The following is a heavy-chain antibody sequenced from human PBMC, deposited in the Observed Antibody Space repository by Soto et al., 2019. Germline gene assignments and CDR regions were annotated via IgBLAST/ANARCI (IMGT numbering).Heavy chain of an antibody. V-gene: IGHV1-69*01. CDR2: IIPIFGTA. Sequence: QVQLVQSGAEVKKPGSSVKVSCKASGGTFSSYAISWVRQAPGQGLEWMGGIIPIFGTANYAQKFQDRVTIAADESTSTAYMEMSSLRSEDTAVYYCARDGAGVTMVRGVIPWFDYWGQGTLVTVSS. D-gene: IGHD3-10*01. CDR1: GGTFSSYA. J-gene: IGHJ4*02. CDR3: ARDGAGVTMVRGVIPWFDY.